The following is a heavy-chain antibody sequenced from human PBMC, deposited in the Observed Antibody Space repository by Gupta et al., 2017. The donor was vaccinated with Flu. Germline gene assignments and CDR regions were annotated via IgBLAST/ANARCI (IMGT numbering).Heavy chain of an antibody. D-gene: IGHD2-8*02. J-gene: IGHJ3*02. CDR2: INHSGST. Sequence: AVYGGSFSGYYWSWIRQPPGKGLEWIGEINHSGSTNYNPSLKSRVTISVDTSKNQFSLKLSSVTAADTAVYYCARGRYWRYNGGKTLDAFDIWGQGTMVTVSS. CDR1: GGSFSGYY. V-gene: IGHV4-34*01. CDR3: ARGRYWRYNGGKTLDAFDI.